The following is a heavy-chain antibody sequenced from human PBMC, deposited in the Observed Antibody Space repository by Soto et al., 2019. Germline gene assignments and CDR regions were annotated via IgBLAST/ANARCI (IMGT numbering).Heavy chain of an antibody. J-gene: IGHJ4*02. V-gene: IGHV3-23*01. CDR2: ISGSGGST. CDR1: GFTFSSYA. CDR3: AGDIVVVPAATQLDY. Sequence: EVQLLESGGGLVQPGGSLRLSCAASGFTFSSYAMSWVRQAPGKGLEWVSAISGSGGSTYYADSVKGRFTISRDNSKNTLYLQMNSLRAEDTAVYYCAGDIVVVPAATQLDYWGQGTLVTVSS. D-gene: IGHD2-2*01.